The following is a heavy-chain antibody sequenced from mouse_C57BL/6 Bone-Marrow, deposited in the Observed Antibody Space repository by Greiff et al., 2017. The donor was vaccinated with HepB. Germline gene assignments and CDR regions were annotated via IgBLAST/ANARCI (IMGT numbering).Heavy chain of an antibody. D-gene: IGHD2-4*01. CDR3: ARGRLYYDYLYAMDY. Sequence: QVQLQQSDAELVKPGASVQISCKVSGYTFTDHTIHWMKQRPEQGLEWIGYIYPRDGSTKYNEKFKGKATLTADKSSSTAYMQLNSLTSEDSAVYFCARGRLYYDYLYAMDYWGQGTSVTVSS. CDR2: IYPRDGST. CDR1: GYTFTDHT. J-gene: IGHJ4*01. V-gene: IGHV1-78*01.